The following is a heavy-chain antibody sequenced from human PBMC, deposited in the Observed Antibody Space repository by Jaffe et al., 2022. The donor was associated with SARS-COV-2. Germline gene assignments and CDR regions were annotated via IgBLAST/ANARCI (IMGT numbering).Heavy chain of an antibody. CDR2: ISGSGGST. J-gene: IGHJ5*02. V-gene: IGHV3-23*01. CDR1: GFTFSSYA. CDR3: AKVGGLEYSSHNWFDP. D-gene: IGHD6-6*01. Sequence: EVQLLESGGGLVQPGGSLRLSCAASGFTFSSYAMSWVRQAPGKGLEWVSAISGSGGSTYYADSVKGRFTISRDNSKNTLYLQMNSLRAEDTAVYYCAKVGGLEYSSHNWFDPWGQGTLVTVSS.